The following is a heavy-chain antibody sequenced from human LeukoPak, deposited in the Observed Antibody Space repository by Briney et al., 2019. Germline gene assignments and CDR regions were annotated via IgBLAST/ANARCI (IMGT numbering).Heavy chain of an antibody. CDR3: ARDKWAGYSSGWYGD. V-gene: IGHV3-7*01. J-gene: IGHJ4*02. CDR1: GFIFSSYA. CDR2: IKQDGGEK. Sequence: GGSLRLSCAASGFIFSSYAMSWVRQAPGKGLEWVANIKQDGGEKYYVDSVKGRFTISRDNAKNSLYLQMNSLRAEDTAVYYCARDKWAGYSSGWYGDWGQGTLVTVSS. D-gene: IGHD6-19*01.